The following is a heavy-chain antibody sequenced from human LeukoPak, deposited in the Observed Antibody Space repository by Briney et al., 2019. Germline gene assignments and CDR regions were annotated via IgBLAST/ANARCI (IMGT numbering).Heavy chain of an antibody. J-gene: IGHJ4*02. Sequence: PPETLSPTCAIYGGSSSHYYCSCSRHPPEKGLEWVGEIHPSGSTSFNPALESRVSISKDTSKNQFSLKLTSVTAADTAVYYCSRGSDESKTGDYWGQGTLVTVSS. CDR3: SRGSDESKTGDY. CDR1: GGSSSHYY. CDR2: IHPSGST. V-gene: IGHV4-34*01. D-gene: IGHD6-25*01.